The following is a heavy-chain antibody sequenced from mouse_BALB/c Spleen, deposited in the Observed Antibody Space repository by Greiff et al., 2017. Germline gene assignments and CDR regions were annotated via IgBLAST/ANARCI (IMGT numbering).Heavy chain of an antibody. Sequence: VHLVESGPGLVAPSQSLSITCTVSGFSLTGYGVHWVRQPPGKGLEWLGMIWGDGSTDYNSALISRLSISKDNSKSQVFLKMNSLQTDDTARYYCSSWDSPYALDYWGQGTSVTVSS. CDR2: IWGDGST. J-gene: IGHJ4*01. CDR3: SSWDSPYALDY. V-gene: IGHV2-6-7*01. D-gene: IGHD4-1*01. CDR1: GFSLTGYG.